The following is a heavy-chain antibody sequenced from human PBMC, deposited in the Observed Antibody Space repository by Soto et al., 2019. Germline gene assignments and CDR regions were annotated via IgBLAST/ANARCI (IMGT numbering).Heavy chain of an antibody. CDR3: AREEPDVVVDL. Sequence: QVQLVQSGAEVKKPGSSVKVSCKASGGTFSSSTITWVRQAPGQGLEWMGRNLPILGIANYAQKFQGRVTITVDKSTSTAYMEMSSLRSDDTAVYYCAREEPDVVVDLWGQGTLVTVSS. D-gene: IGHD2-21*01. V-gene: IGHV1-69*08. CDR1: GGTFSSST. CDR2: NLPILGIA. J-gene: IGHJ4*02.